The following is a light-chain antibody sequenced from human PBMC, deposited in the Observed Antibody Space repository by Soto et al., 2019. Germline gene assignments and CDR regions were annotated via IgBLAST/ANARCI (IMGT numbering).Light chain of an antibody. CDR2: KTN. V-gene: IGLV3-25*03. J-gene: IGLJ1*01. CDR3: QSADKSGTYV. CDR1: ALPKQY. Sequence: SYELTQPPSVSVSPGQMARITCSGDALPKQYAYWYQQKPGQAPVLLIYKTNEKPSGIPERFSVSSSGTTVTLTISGVQAEAEAASYCQSADKSGTYVFGTGTKLTVL.